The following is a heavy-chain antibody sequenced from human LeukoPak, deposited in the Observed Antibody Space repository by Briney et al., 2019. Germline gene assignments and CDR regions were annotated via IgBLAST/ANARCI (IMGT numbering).Heavy chain of an antibody. CDR2: IYYSGST. D-gene: IGHD1-1*01. J-gene: IGHJ3*02. CDR3: ARDHGWNAAVTGAFDI. Sequence: SETLSLTCTVSGGSISSSSYYWGWIRQPPGKGLEWIGSIYYSGSTYYNPSLKSRVTISVDTSKNQFSLKLSSVTAADTAVYYCARDHGWNAAVTGAFDIWGQGTMVTVSS. V-gene: IGHV4-39*07. CDR1: GGSISSSSYY.